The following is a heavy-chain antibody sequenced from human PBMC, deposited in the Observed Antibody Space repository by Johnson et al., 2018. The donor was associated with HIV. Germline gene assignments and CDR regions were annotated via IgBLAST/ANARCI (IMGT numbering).Heavy chain of an antibody. V-gene: IGHV3-30*04. Sequence: QVQLVESGGGLVQPGGSLRLSCAASGFTFSSYAMSWVRQAPGKGLEWVTVISNDGTHKYYADSVKGRFTVSRDNSKNTLYLQMNSLRGEDTAVYYCARDRKQLLDAFDIWGQGTMVTVSS. CDR2: ISNDGTHK. CDR3: ARDRKQLLDAFDI. J-gene: IGHJ3*02. D-gene: IGHD6-13*01. CDR1: GFTFSSYA.